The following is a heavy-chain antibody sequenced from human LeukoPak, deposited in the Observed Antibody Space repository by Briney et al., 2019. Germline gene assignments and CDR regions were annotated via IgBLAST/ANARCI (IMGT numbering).Heavy chain of an antibody. CDR1: GGSLSGYY. CDR2: INHSGST. Sequence: SETLSLTCAVYGGSLSGYYWSWIRQPPGKGLEWIGEINHSGSTNYNPSLKSRVTISVDTSKNQFSLKLSSVTAADTAVYYCARGLDVVLPDWGQETLVTVSS. D-gene: IGHD2-8*02. V-gene: IGHV4-34*01. CDR3: ARGLDVVLPD. J-gene: IGHJ4*02.